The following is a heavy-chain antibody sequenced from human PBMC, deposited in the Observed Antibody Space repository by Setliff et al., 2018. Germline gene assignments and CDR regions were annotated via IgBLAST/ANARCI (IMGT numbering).Heavy chain of an antibody. J-gene: IGHJ5*02. V-gene: IGHV3-23*01. Sequence: GGSLRLSCAASGFTFSTYAINWVRQAPGKGLEWVSAISGSGGATYYTDSVKGRFTISRDNSKNTLYLQMNGLRVDDSAVYHCARDLPVVTWGQGTLVTVSS. CDR2: ISGSGGAT. CDR1: GFTFSTYA. D-gene: IGHD2-15*01. CDR3: ARDLPVVT.